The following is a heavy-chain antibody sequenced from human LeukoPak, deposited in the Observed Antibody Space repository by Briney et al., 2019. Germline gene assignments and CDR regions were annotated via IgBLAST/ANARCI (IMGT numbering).Heavy chain of an antibody. CDR3: ANYDSRGLGLDY. Sequence: TGGSLRLSCVASGFTFSSYWMSWVRQAPGKGQEWVATIKQDGSEKYYVDSVKGRFTFSRDNAKNSLYLQMSSLRAEDTAVYYCANYDSRGLGLDYWGQGTLVTVSS. J-gene: IGHJ4*02. D-gene: IGHD3-22*01. V-gene: IGHV3-7*01. CDR1: GFTFSSYW. CDR2: IKQDGSEK.